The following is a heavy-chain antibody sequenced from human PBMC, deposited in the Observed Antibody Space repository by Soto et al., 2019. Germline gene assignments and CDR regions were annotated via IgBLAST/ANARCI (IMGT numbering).Heavy chain of an antibody. Sequence: QVHLVQSGAEVKKPGASVKVSCKASGYTFTSYGITWVRQAPGQGLEGMGWISAHNGNTDYAQKLQGRVIVTRDTSTSTAYMELRSLRSDDTAVYYCARGRYGDYWGQGALVTGSS. V-gene: IGHV1-18*01. CDR3: ARGRYGDY. CDR1: GYTFTSYG. J-gene: IGHJ4*02. D-gene: IGHD1-1*01. CDR2: ISAHNGNT.